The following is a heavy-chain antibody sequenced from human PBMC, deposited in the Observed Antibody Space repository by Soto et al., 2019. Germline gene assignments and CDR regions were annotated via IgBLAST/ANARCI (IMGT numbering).Heavy chain of an antibody. CDR1: GGSISSYY. CDR3: ARTYSGYDAFDY. Sequence: SETLSLTCTVSGGSISSYYWSWIRQPPGKGLEWIGYIYYSGSTNYNPSLKSRVTISVDTSKNQFSLKLSSVTAADTAVYYCARTYSGYDAFDYWGQGTLVTVSS. V-gene: IGHV4-59*01. J-gene: IGHJ4*02. D-gene: IGHD5-12*01. CDR2: IYYSGST.